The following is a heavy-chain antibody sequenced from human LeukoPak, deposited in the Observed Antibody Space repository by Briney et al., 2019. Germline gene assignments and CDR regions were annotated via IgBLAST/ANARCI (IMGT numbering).Heavy chain of an antibody. J-gene: IGHJ6*03. CDR1: GGSISSHY. V-gene: IGHV4-59*11. D-gene: IGHD2-15*01. CDR3: GRDALVGYLSFYYMDV. CDR2: ISNSGST. Sequence: SETLSLTCTVSGGSISSHYWSWIRQSPVKGLEWIGDISNSGSTSYNPSLKSRVTISIDTSKNQFSLKLSSVTAADTAVYYCGRDALVGYLSFYYMDVWGKGSTVTVSS.